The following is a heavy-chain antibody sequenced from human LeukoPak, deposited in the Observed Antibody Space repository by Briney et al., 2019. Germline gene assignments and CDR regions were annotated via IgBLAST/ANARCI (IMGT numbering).Heavy chain of an antibody. D-gene: IGHD1-1*01. CDR1: GFTFTNYA. CDR2: LGDVGTHK. J-gene: IGHJ4*02. V-gene: IGHV3-23*01. CDR3: ARTVANDF. Sequence: PGGSLRLSCAASGFTFTNYAMSWVRQAPGEGLEWVSSLGDVGTHKYYADSVKGRFTISRDNAKNTLYLQMNSLRAEDTAIYYCARTVANDFWGQGTLVTVSS.